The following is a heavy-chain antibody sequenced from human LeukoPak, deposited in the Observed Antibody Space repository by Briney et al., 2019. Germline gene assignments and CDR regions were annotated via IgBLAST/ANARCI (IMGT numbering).Heavy chain of an antibody. CDR2: IKTKSDGGTK. D-gene: IGHD6-19*01. CDR3: TKGPSLYSSYYYYMDV. V-gene: IGHV3-15*01. Sequence: PGGSLRLSCAASGFTFSDAWMSWVRQAPGKGLEWVGRIKTKSDGGTKDYPASVKGRFSISRDDSKNILYLQMNSLKIEDTAVYYCTKGPSLYSSYYYYMDVWGKGTTVTVSS. CDR1: GFTFSDAW. J-gene: IGHJ6*03.